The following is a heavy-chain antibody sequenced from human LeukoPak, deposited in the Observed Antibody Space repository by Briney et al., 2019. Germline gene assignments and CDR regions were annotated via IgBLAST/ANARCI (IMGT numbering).Heavy chain of an antibody. D-gene: IGHD3-16*01. CDR2: ISTFNGYT. CDR3: ARGEFYYDL. J-gene: IGHJ4*02. CDR1: GYIFTSNS. V-gene: IGHV1-18*04. Sequence: ASVKVSFKPSGYIFTSNSISWVRQAPGQGLEWMGWISTFNGYTNYAKNLQGRVTMTRDTSTRTVYMGMRNMRSDDTAVYYCARGEFYYDLWGQGTLVTVSS.